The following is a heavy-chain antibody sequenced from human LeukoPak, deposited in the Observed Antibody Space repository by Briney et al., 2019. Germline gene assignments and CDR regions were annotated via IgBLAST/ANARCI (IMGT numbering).Heavy chain of an antibody. V-gene: IGHV4-30-4*08. CDR1: GGSISSGDYY. D-gene: IGHD2-2*01. J-gene: IGHJ4*02. CDR2: TYYSGST. Sequence: PSETLSLTCTVSGGSISSGDYYWSWIRQPPGKGLEWIGYTYYSGSTYYNPSLKSRVTISVDTSKNQFSLKLSSVTAADTAVYYCAREYCSSTSCYEMYDYWGQGTLVTVSS. CDR3: AREYCSSTSCYEMYDY.